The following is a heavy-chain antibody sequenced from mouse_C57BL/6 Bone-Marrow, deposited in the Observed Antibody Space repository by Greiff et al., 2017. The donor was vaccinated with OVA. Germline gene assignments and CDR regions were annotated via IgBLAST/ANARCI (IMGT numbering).Heavy chain of an antibody. V-gene: IGHV3-6*01. CDR2: ISYDGSN. Sequence: VQLKESGPGLVKPSQSLSLTCSVTGYSITSGYYWNWIRQFPGNKLEWMGYISYDGSNNYNPSLKNRISITRDTSKNQFFLKLNSVTTEDTATYYCARDLGDYGLDYWGQGTTLTVSS. D-gene: IGHD2-4*01. CDR1: GYSITSGYY. J-gene: IGHJ2*01. CDR3: ARDLGDYGLDY.